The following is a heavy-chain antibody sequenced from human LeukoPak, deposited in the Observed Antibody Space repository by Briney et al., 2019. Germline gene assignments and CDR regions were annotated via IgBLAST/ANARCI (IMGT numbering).Heavy chain of an antibody. J-gene: IGHJ4*02. CDR1: GFTFSASW. CDR2: INLDGSEK. Sequence: GGSLRLSCAASGFTFSASWMTWVRQAPGKGLEWVANINLDGSEKYYVDSVKGRFTISRDNAKSSLHLQMNSLRVEDTALYYCAGGFSGADFWGQGTLVTVSS. V-gene: IGHV3-7*03. CDR3: AGGFSGADF. D-gene: IGHD5-12*01.